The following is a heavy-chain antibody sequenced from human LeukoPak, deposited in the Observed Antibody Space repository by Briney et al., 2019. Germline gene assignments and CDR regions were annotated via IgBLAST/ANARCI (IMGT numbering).Heavy chain of an antibody. CDR3: ARELAVIPDYFDY. CDR2: INTNTGNS. CDR1: GYTFTSYA. V-gene: IGHV7-4-1*02. Sequence: ASVKVSCKASGYTFTSYAMNWVRQAPGQGLEWMGWINTNTGNSTYAQGFTGRFVFSLDTSVSTAYLRISSLKAEDTAVYYCARELAVIPDYFDYWGQGTLVTVSS. D-gene: IGHD4-11*01. J-gene: IGHJ4*02.